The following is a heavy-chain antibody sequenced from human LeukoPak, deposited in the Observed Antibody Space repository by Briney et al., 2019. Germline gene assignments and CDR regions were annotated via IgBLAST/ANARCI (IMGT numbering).Heavy chain of an antibody. J-gene: IGHJ6*02. V-gene: IGHV1-8*01. CDR3: AGPSQASSSNTNYYYYGMDV. CDR2: MNPNSGNT. D-gene: IGHD6-6*01. Sequence: ASVKVSCKASGYTFTSYDINWVRQATGQGLEWMGWMNPNSGNTGYAQKFQGRVTMTRNTSISTAYMELSSLRSEDTAVYYCAGPSQASSSNTNYYYYGMDVWGQGTTVTVSS. CDR1: GYTFTSYD.